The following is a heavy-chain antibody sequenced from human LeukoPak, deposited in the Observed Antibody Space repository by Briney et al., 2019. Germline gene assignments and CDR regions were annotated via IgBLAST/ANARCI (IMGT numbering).Heavy chain of an antibody. CDR3: VRYLWGAGGTQY. V-gene: IGHV4-59*01. D-gene: IGHD2-15*01. J-gene: IGHJ4*02. CDR1: GGSIGDYY. Sequence: PSETLSLTCTVSGGSIGDYYWSWIRQPPGKGLEWIGYLYYSRNTNYSPSLKSRVTISADTSKTQVYLKLRSVTAADTAVYYCVRYLWGAGGTQYWGQGILVTVSS. CDR2: LYYSRNT.